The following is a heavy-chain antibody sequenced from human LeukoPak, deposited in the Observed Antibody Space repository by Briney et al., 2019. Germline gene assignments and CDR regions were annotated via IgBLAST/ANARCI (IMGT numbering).Heavy chain of an antibody. V-gene: IGHV3-15*01. CDR1: GFSFSNAW. D-gene: IGHD4-17*01. CDR2: IKREIDGGTI. J-gene: IGHJ5*02. CDR3: VVTGDYVLRVVHIFDP. Sequence: GGSLGLSCEASGFSFSNAWMSWVRQAPGKGLEWVGRIKREIDGGTIDYAAPVKGRFTISRDDSKNTLYLQMNSLRAEDTAVYYCVVTGDYVLRVVHIFDPWGQGTLVTVSS.